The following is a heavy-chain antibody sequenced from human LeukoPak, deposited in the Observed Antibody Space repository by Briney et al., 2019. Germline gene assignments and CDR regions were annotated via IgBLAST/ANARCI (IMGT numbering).Heavy chain of an antibody. V-gene: IGHV3-66*01. J-gene: IGHJ4*02. Sequence: EPGGSLRLSCAASRFTVSSNYMTWVRQAPGRGLEWVSVIYSGGNTYYADSVKGRFTISRDNSKNTLYLQMNSLRAEDTAVYYCARAYTYYFDYWGQGTLVTVSS. CDR2: IYSGGNT. CDR3: ARAYTYYFDY. CDR1: RFTVSSNY. D-gene: IGHD1-1*01.